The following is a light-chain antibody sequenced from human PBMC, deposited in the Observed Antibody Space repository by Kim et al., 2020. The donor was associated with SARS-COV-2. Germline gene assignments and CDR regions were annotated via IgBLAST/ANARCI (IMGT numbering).Light chain of an antibody. CDR1: QSMSTS. CDR3: QQYNSFLYT. V-gene: IGKV1-5*01. CDR2: DAS. Sequence: IQMTQSPSTLSASVGDRVTMTCRASQSMSTSLAWYQQKPGKAPKLLIYDASTLKSGVPSRFSGSASGTEFTLTISSVQPDDFGTYYCQQYNSFLYTFGQGTKLEI. J-gene: IGKJ2*01.